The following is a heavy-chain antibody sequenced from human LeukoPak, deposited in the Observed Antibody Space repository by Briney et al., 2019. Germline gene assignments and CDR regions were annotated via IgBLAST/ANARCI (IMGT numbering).Heavy chain of an antibody. Sequence: ASVKVSCKASGYTFTSYDINWVRQATGQGLEWMGWMNPNSGNTGYAQKFQGRVTMTRNTSISTAYMELSSLRSEDTAVYYCARGGVRHYDTLTGYYISWGQGTLVTVSS. D-gene: IGHD3-9*01. CDR1: GYTFTSYD. V-gene: IGHV1-8*01. CDR2: MNPNSGNT. J-gene: IGHJ4*02. CDR3: ARGGVRHYDTLTGYYIS.